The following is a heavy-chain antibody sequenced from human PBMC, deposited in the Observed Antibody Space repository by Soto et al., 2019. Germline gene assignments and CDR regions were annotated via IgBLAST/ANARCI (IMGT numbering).Heavy chain of an antibody. Sequence: PGGSLRLSCAASGFTFNKYYMNWVRQAPGKGLEWVSSLSSSGTYIYNADSVKGRFTISRDNAKNSLYLQMNSLTAEDTAVYYCARGAHCSSSNCFGSGAFDIWGQGTMVT. J-gene: IGHJ3*02. CDR1: GFTFNKYY. CDR3: ARGAHCSSSNCFGSGAFDI. D-gene: IGHD2-2*01. V-gene: IGHV3-21*06. CDR2: LSSSGTYI.